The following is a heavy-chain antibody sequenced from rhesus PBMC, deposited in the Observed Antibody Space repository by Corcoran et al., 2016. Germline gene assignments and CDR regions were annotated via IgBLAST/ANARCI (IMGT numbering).Heavy chain of an antibody. V-gene: IGHV4-147*01. CDR3: ASAYGLDS. CDR1: GGSSSSNY. Sequence: QVQLQESGPGLVKPSETLSLTCVGSGGSSSSNYWNWIRQPPGKGLEWIGRIYGGSGSTSDNPSLTSRVTIATDTSKNQFSLKLSSVTAADTAMYYCASAYGLDSWGQGVVVTVSS. CDR2: IYGGSGST. J-gene: IGHJ6*01.